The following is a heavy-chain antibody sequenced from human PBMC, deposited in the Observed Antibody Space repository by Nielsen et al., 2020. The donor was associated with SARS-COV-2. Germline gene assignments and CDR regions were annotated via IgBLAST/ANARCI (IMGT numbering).Heavy chain of an antibody. CDR2: IRTGSRTM. CDR1: GFSFSDYG. CDR3: ARDYGDYTDY. Sequence: GESLKISCAASGFSFSDYGMNWVRQAPGKGLEWVSSIRTGSRTMYYADSVKGRFTISRDNAKNSLYLQMNSLRAEDTAVYYCARDYGDYTDYWGQGTLVTVSS. J-gene: IGHJ4*02. V-gene: IGHV3-21*01. D-gene: IGHD4-17*01.